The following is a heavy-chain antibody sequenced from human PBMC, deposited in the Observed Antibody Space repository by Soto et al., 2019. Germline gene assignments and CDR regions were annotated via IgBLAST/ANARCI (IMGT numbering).Heavy chain of an antibody. CDR3: ARGRVASFDY. J-gene: IGHJ4*02. CDR2: IYYSGST. D-gene: IGHD2-21*01. V-gene: IGHV4-39*01. CDR1: GGSISSSSYY. Sequence: SETLSLTCTVSGGSISSSSYYWGWIRQPPGKGLEWIGSIYYSGSTYYNPSLKSRVTMSVDTSKNQFSLKLSSVTAADTAAYYCARGRVASFDYWGQGTLVTVSS.